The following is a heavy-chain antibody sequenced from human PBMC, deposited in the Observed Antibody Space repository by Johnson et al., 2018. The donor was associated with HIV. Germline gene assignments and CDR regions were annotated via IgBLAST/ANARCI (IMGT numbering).Heavy chain of an antibody. CDR1: GFTFSNYG. D-gene: IGHD7-27*01. CDR2: IRYDGSNK. Sequence: QVRLVETGGGVVQPGGSLRLSCVASGFTFSNYGMHWVRQAPGKGLEWVAFIRYDGSNKYYADSVKGQFTISRDNSKNTVYLQMKSLRGEDTAVYYCAKDERQLGGWSHAFDMWGQGTKVTVSS. J-gene: IGHJ3*02. CDR3: AKDERQLGGWSHAFDM. V-gene: IGHV3-30*02.